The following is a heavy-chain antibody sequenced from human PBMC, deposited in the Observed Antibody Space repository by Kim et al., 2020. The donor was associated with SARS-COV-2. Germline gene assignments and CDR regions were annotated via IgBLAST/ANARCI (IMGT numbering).Heavy chain of an antibody. CDR2: ISAYNGNT. J-gene: IGHJ5*02. D-gene: IGHD3-10*01. V-gene: IGHV1-18*01. Sequence: ASVKVSCKASGYTFTSYGISWVRQAPGQGLEWMGWISAYNGNTNYAQKLQGRVTMTTDTSTSTAYMELRSLRSDDTAVYYCARVYSALGFYGPGSGEDWFDPWGQGTLVTVSS. CDR3: ARVYSALGFYGPGSGEDWFDP. CDR1: GYTFTSYG.